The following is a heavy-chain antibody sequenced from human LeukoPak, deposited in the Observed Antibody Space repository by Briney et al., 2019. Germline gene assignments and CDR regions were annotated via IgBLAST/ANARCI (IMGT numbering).Heavy chain of an antibody. CDR3: AREGRYYDSSGYYYPDYFDY. CDR1: GGSNSSSSYY. CDR2: IYYSGST. D-gene: IGHD3-22*01. V-gene: IGHV4-39*07. J-gene: IGHJ4*02. Sequence: SETLSLTCTVSGGSNSSSSYYWGWIRQPPGKGLEWIGSIYYSGSTYYNPSLKSRVTISVDTSKNQFSLKLSSVTAADTAVYCCAREGRYYDSSGYYYPDYFDYWGQGTLVTVSS.